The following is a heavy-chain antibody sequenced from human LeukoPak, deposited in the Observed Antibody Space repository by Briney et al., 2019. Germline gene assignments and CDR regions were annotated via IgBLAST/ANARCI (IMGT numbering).Heavy chain of an antibody. CDR3: ARVNLRGSNYNWFDP. CDR2: ITPVINTA. J-gene: IGHJ5*02. D-gene: IGHD1-26*01. CDR1: GGTFLSHT. V-gene: IGHV1-69*08. Sequence: SVKVTCKTSGGTFLSHTFSWVRQAPGQGLEWMGKITPVINTANYAQTFQGRVSIYADKSTTTVYMDLSGLRPDDTAVYYCARVNLRGSNYNWFDPWGQGTLVTVAS.